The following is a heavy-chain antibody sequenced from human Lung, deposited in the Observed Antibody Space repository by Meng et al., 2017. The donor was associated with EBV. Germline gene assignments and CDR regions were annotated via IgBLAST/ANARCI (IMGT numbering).Heavy chain of an antibody. CDR3: AADPLLDDYGNSFDY. D-gene: IGHD4-11*01. Sequence: GQLQGTGPIRMKPSVPLSLPCTVSGGSIKRYDGHRIRQPAGKGLEWIGRFHTSGGTKYNPSLKSRVTMSVDMSKSQLSLNLNSVTAADTAVYYCAADPLLDDYGNSFDYWGQGTLVTVSS. J-gene: IGHJ4*02. CDR2: FHTSGGT. CDR1: GGSIKRYD. V-gene: IGHV4-4*07.